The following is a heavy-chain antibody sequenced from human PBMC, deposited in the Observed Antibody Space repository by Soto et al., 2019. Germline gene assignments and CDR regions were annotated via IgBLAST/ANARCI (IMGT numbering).Heavy chain of an antibody. CDR1: GASISNFY. J-gene: IGHJ4*02. D-gene: IGHD3-16*01. CDR2: LYTRGTT. Sequence: PSETLSLTCSASGASISNFYWSWIRQSAGKGLEWIGRLYTRGTTDYNPSLKSRVTMSIDTSKNRVSLSLTSVTAADTAVYYCAKGGTYYFDSWGQGIVVTVSS. V-gene: IGHV4-4*07. CDR3: AKGGTYYFDS.